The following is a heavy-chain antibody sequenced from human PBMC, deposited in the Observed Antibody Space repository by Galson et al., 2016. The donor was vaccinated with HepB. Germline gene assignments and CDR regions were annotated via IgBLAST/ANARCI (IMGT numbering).Heavy chain of an antibody. D-gene: IGHD1-1*01. Sequence: CAISGDSVSSNSAAWNWIRQSPSRGLEWLGRTYYRSKWYNDYAVSVKSRITINPDTSKNQFSLQLNSVTPEDTALYFCARDLENWNEHYYYYGMDVWGKGTTVTVSS. CDR1: GDSVSSNSAA. CDR2: TYYRSKWYN. V-gene: IGHV6-1*01. CDR3: ARDLENWNEHYYYYGMDV. J-gene: IGHJ6*04.